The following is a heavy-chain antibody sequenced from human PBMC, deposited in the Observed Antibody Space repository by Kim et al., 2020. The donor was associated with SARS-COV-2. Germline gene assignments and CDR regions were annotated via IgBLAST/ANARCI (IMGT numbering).Heavy chain of an antibody. D-gene: IGHD3-22*01. Sequence: SETLSLTCTVSGDSMNGIGIYWAWIRQAPGKGFEWIASVYYGGNSYYTPSLRPRVAISVTDQNQFSLRLNSCTAADTSVYYWARVKRQNNW. J-gene: IGHJ5*01. CDR2: VYYGGNS. V-gene: IGHV4-39*01. CDR3: ARVKRQNNW. CDR1: GDSMNGIGIY.